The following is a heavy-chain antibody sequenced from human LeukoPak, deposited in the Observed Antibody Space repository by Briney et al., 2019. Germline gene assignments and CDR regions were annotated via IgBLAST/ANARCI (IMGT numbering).Heavy chain of an antibody. CDR2: IYYSGST. CDR3: ASHNWFDP. CDR1: GGSISSSSYY. V-gene: IGHV4-39*07. J-gene: IGHJ5*02. Sequence: KPSETLSLTCTVSGGSISSSSYYWGWIRQPPGKGLEWIGSIYYSGSTYYNPSLKSRVTISVDTSKNQFSLKLSSVTAADTAVYYCASHNWFDPWGQGTLVTVSS.